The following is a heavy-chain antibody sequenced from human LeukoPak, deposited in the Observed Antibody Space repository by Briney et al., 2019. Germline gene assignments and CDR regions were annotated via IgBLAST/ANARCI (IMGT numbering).Heavy chain of an antibody. CDR1: GFTVSSSF. CDR2: IHRDDKT. CDR3: AREVISTPSYFDY. D-gene: IGHD2-2*01. J-gene: IGHJ4*02. Sequence: GGSLRLSCAASGFTVSSSFIYWVRRAPGQGLEWVSFIHRDDKTYYADSVKGRFTMSRDSSKNTLYLQMNSLGADDTAVYYCAREVISTPSYFDYWGQGILVTVSS. V-gene: IGHV3-53*01.